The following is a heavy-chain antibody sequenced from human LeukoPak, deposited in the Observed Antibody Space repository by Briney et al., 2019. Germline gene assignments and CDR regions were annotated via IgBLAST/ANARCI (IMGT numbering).Heavy chain of an antibody. J-gene: IGHJ4*02. CDR3: ARDSPGYLAYDS. D-gene: IGHD1-1*01. V-gene: IGHV3-7*04. Sequence: HPGGSLRLSCAAAGFTFSTYWMTWGRQAPGKGPEWVANIKEDGSATYYVDSVKGRFTISRDNAKKSLYLQMNSLRAEDTAVYYCARDSPGYLAYDSWGQGALVTVSS. CDR1: GFTFSTYW. CDR2: IKEDGSAT.